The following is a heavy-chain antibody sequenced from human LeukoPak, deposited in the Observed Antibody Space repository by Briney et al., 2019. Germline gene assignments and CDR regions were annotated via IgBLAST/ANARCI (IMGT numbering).Heavy chain of an antibody. V-gene: IGHV1-69*13. J-gene: IGHJ4*02. CDR3: ARAADRAVLRFLEWLPDY. D-gene: IGHD3-3*01. CDR1: GGTFSSYA. CDR2: IIPIFGTA. Sequence: SVKVSCKASGGTFSSYAISWVRQAPGQGLEWMGGIIPIFGTANYAQKFQGRVTITADESTSTAYMELSSLRSEDTAVYYCARAADRAVLRFLEWLPDYWGQGTLVTVSS.